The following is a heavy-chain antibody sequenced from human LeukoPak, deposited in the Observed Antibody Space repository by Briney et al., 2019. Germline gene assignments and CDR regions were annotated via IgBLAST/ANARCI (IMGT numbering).Heavy chain of an antibody. CDR3: AKAGPYYYDSSGYSSDY. V-gene: IGHV1-46*01. J-gene: IGHJ4*02. D-gene: IGHD3-22*01. CDR1: GYTFTSYY. Sequence: GASVKVSCKASGYTFTSYYMHWVRQAPGQVLEWMGIINPSGGSTSYAQKFQGRVTMTRDTSTSTVYMELSSLRSEDTAVYYCAKAGPYYYDSSGYSSDYWGQGTLVTVSS. CDR2: INPSGGST.